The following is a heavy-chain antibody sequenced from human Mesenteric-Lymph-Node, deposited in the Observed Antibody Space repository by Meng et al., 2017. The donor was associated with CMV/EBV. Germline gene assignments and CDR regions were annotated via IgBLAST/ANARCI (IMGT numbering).Heavy chain of an antibody. D-gene: IGHD3-10*01. Sequence: GGSLRLSCAASGFTFSSYAMHWVRQAPGKGLEWVAVISYDGSNKYYADSVKGRFTISRDNSKNTLYLQMNSLRAEDTAVYYCAKDQRGSGSYSDNWGQGTLVTVSS. CDR1: GFTFSSYA. V-gene: IGHV3-30-3*01. J-gene: IGHJ4*02. CDR2: ISYDGSNK. CDR3: AKDQRGSGSYSDN.